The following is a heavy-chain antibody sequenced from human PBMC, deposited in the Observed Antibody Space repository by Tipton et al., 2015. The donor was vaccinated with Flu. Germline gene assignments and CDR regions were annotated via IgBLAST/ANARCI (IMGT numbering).Heavy chain of an antibody. CDR1: GYSISSGYY. CDR2: IYHSGST. J-gene: IGHJ5*02. V-gene: IGHV4-38-2*01. Sequence: TLSLTCAVSGYSISSGYYWGWIRQPPGKGLEWIGSIYHSGSTYYNPSLKSRVTISVDTSKNQFSLKQSSVTAADTAVYYCARRYCSGGSCVTGWFDPWGQGTLVTVSS. CDR3: ARRYCSGGSCVTGWFDP. D-gene: IGHD2-15*01.